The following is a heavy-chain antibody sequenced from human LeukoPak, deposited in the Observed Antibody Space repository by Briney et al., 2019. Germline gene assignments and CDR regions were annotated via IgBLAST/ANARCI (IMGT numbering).Heavy chain of an antibody. D-gene: IGHD2/OR15-2a*01. CDR1: GYTFTSYY. J-gene: IGHJ5*02. CDR2: IIPIFGTA. Sequence: SVKVSCKASGYTFTSYYMHWVRQAPGQGLEWMGGIIPIFGTANYAQKFQGRVTITADESTSTAYMELSSLRSEDTAVYYCFLPGEGNWFDPWGQGTLVTVSS. V-gene: IGHV1-69*13. CDR3: FLPGEGNWFDP.